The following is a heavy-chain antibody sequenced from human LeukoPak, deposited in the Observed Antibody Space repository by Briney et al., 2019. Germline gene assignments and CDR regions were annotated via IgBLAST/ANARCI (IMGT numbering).Heavy chain of an antibody. CDR2: LSASAGTA. CDR3: AKDLPSARWELLFDF. J-gene: IGHJ4*02. Sequence: GGSLRLSCAVSGFTFSSYAMSWVRQAPGKGLEWVSSLSASAGTAYYADSVRGRFTISRDTSKNTLYLQMNSLRGQDTAIYYCAKDLPSARWELLFDFWGPGTLVTVSS. V-gene: IGHV3-23*01. D-gene: IGHD1-26*01. CDR1: GFTFSSYA.